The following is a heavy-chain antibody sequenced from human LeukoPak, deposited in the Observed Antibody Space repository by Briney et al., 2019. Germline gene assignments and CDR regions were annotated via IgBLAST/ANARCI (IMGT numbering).Heavy chain of an antibody. V-gene: IGHV6-1*01. Sequence: SQTLSLTCAISGDSVSSNSAAWKWIRQSPSRGLEWLGRTYYRSKWSSDYAVSVKSRININPDTSENQFSLQLNSVTPEDTAVYYCARSRGAIVDYWGQGTLVTVSS. CDR1: GDSVSSNSAA. CDR3: ARSRGAIVDY. CDR2: TYYRSKWSS. J-gene: IGHJ4*02.